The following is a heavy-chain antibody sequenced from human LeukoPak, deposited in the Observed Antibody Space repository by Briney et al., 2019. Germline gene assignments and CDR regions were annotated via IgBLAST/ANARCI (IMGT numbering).Heavy chain of an antibody. V-gene: IGHV3-7*01. Sequence: GGSLRLSCAASGFTVSSNYMSWVRQAPGKGLEWVANIKQDGSEKYYVDSVKGRFTISRDNAKNSLHLQMNSLRAEDTAVYYCARDQHQLIYHSGTLGYYYYMDVWGKGTTVTVSS. J-gene: IGHJ6*03. CDR2: IKQDGSEK. CDR1: GFTVSSNY. D-gene: IGHD2-2*02. CDR3: ARDQHQLIYHSGTLGYYYYMDV.